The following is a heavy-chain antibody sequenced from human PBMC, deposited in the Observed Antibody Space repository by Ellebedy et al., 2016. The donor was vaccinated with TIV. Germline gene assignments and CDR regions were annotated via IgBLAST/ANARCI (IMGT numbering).Heavy chain of an antibody. D-gene: IGHD3-10*01. CDR1: GYTFIDYG. J-gene: IGHJ6*02. CDR3: ARYSGSGTYYRNGMDV. Sequence: AASVKVSCKSSGYTFIDYGISWVRQAPGQGLDWMGWVSAYSGNTNYADNLQGRVTMTTDTSTDTAYMELRSLRSGDTAVYYCARYSGSGTYYRNGMDVWGQGTTVTVSS. V-gene: IGHV1-18*01. CDR2: VSAYSGNT.